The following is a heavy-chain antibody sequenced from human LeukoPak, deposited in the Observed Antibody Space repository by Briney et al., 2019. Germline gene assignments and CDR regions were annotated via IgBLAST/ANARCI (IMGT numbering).Heavy chain of an antibody. J-gene: IGHJ5*02. D-gene: IGHD6-13*01. Sequence: SETLSLTCTVSGGSISSDNYYWTRIRQPAGKGLEWIGRIYASGSANYNPSLKSRVTISVDTSKNQFSLKLNSVTAADTAMYYCARDVGSSWFSIWFDPWGQGTLVTVSS. CDR3: ARDVGSSWFSIWFDP. V-gene: IGHV4-61*02. CDR2: IYASGSA. CDR1: GGSISSDNYY.